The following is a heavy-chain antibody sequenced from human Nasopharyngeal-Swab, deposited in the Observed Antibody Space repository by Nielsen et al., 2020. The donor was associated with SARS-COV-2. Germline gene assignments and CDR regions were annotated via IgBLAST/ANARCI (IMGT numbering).Heavy chain of an antibody. J-gene: IGHJ3*02. CDR3: AREKKYDYVWGSYRYTLPDAFDI. CDR1: GFTFSDYY. CDR2: ISSSGSTI. V-gene: IGHV3-11*01. D-gene: IGHD3-16*02. Sequence: GESLKISCAASGFTFSDYYMSWLRQAPGKGLEWVSYISSSGSTIYYADSVKGRFTISRDNAKNSLYLQMNSLRAEDTAVYYCAREKKYDYVWGSYRYTLPDAFDIWGQGTMVTVSS.